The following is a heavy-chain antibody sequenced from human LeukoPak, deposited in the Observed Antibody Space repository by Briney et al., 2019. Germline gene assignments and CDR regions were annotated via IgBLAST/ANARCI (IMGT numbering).Heavy chain of an antibody. J-gene: IGHJ5*02. CDR1: GYSISSGYQ. V-gene: IGHV4-38-2*02. D-gene: IGHD2-2*01. CDR2: IYHSGST. CDR3: ARDPRWLTPDCTSTSCYENYFDP. Sequence: NSSETLSLTCGVSGYSISSGYQWAWIRQSPGQGLGWIGSIYHSGSTHYNPSLKSRVTISVETSKNQFSLNMYSVTAADTAVYYCARDPRWLTPDCTSTSCYENYFDPWGQGTLVTVSS.